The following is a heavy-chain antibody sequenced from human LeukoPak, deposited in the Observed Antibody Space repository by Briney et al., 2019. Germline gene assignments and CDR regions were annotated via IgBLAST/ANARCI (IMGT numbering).Heavy chain of an antibody. CDR3: ARADWANYYYYYMDV. D-gene: IGHD3/OR15-3a*01. Sequence: ASVKVSCKASGYTFTGYYMHWVRQAPGQGLEWMGWINPSGGSTSYAQKLQGRVTMTTDTSTSTAYMELRSLRSDDTAVYYCARADWANYYYYYMDVWGKGTTVTISS. V-gene: IGHV1-46*01. CDR2: INPSGGST. CDR1: GYTFTGYY. J-gene: IGHJ6*03.